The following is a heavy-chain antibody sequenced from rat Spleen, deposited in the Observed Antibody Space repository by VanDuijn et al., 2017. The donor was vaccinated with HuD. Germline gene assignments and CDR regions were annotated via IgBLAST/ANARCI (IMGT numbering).Heavy chain of an antibody. CDR2: ISYDGSST. J-gene: IGHJ1*01. V-gene: IGHV5-20*01. Sequence: EVQLVESGGGLVQPGRSMKLSCAASGFTFSNYDMAWVRQAPTKGLEWVASISYDGSSTYYRDSVKGRFTISRDNAKSTLYLQMDSMRSEDTATYYCTTDQGYFDFWGPGTMVTVSS. CDR1: GFTFSNYD. CDR3: TTDQGYFDF.